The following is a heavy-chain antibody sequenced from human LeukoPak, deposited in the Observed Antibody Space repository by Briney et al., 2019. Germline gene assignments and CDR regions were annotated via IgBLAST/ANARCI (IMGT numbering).Heavy chain of an antibody. D-gene: IGHD3-22*01. Sequence: SETLSLTCTVSGGSISSYYWSWIRQPPGKGLEWIGYIYYSGSTNYNPSLKSRVTISVDTSKNQFSLKLSSVTAADTAVYYCARGRRSGYYSYYYYYGMDVWGQGTTVTVSS. V-gene: IGHV4-59*01. CDR3: ARGRRSGYYSYYYYYGMDV. CDR1: GGSISSYY. J-gene: IGHJ6*02. CDR2: IYYSGST.